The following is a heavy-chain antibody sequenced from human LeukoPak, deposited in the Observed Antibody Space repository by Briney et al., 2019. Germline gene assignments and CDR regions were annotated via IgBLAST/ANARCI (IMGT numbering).Heavy chain of an antibody. D-gene: IGHD5-12*01. CDR2: ISGSGGGT. J-gene: IGHJ4*03. Sequence: QPGGSLRLSCAASGFTFSSYAMRWVRQAPGKGLEWVSGISGSGGGTHYADSVKGRFTISRDNSKNTLYLQMNSLRAEDTAIYYCAKDIYYFDYWGQGTTVTVSS. CDR3: AKDIYYFDY. V-gene: IGHV3-23*01. CDR1: GFTFSSYA.